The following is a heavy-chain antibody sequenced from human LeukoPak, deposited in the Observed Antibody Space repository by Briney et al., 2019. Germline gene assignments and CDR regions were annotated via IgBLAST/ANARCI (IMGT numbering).Heavy chain of an antibody. CDR2: SNPSGGST. V-gene: IGHV1-46*01. CDR1: GYTFSNYY. D-gene: IGHD3-10*01. CDR3: ARDLGGSGSF. J-gene: IGHJ4*02. Sequence: GASVKVSCKASGYTFSNYYMHWVRQAPGQGLEWMGISNPSGGSTNNAQKFQGRVSMTRDTSTSTVYMELSSLRSEDTAVYYCARDLGGSGSFWGQGTLVTVSS.